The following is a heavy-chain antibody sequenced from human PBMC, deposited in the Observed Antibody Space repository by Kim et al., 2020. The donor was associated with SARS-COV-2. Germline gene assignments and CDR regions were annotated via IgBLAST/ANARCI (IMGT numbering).Heavy chain of an antibody. D-gene: IGHD3-3*01. CDR2: ISAYNGNT. J-gene: IGHJ3*02. CDR1: GYTFTSYG. CDR3: ARSPIFGVVADAFDI. Sequence: ASVKVSCKASGYTFTSYGISWVRQAPGQGLEWMGWISAYNGNTNYAQKLQGRVTMTTDTSTSTAYMELRSLRSDDTAVYYCARSPIFGVVADAFDIWGQGTMVTVSS. V-gene: IGHV1-18*01.